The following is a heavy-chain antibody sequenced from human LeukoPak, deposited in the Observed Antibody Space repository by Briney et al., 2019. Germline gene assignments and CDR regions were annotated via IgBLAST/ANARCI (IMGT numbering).Heavy chain of an antibody. D-gene: IGHD2-15*01. CDR1: GYTLTELS. V-gene: IGHV1-24*01. J-gene: IGHJ3*02. Sequence: ASVKVSCKVSGYTLTELSMHWVRQAPGKGLEWMGGFDPEDGETIYAQKFQGRVTMTEDTSTDTAYMELSSLRSEDTAVYYCATGGSWVVAANNAFDIWGQGTMVTVPS. CDR2: FDPEDGET. CDR3: ATGGSWVVAANNAFDI.